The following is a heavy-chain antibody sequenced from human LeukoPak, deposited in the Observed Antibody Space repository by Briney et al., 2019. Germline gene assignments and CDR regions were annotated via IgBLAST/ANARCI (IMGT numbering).Heavy chain of an antibody. J-gene: IGHJ5*02. CDR2: INPSSGGT. CDR3: ATNILVRDIINWFDP. CDR1: GYTFTDYY. Sequence: ASVKVSCKASGYTFTDYYMHWVRQAPGQGLEWMGWINPSSGGTNYAQKFQGRVTVTRGTSISTAYMDLSSLRYDDTAVYYCATNILVRDIINWFDPWGQGTLVTVSS. D-gene: IGHD3-10*01. V-gene: IGHV1-2*02.